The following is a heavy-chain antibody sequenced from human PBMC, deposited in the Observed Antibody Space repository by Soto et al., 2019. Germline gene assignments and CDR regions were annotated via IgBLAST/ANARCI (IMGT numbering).Heavy chain of an antibody. CDR1: GFTFSSYG. CDR3: AKDPDYYYYGMDV. CDR2: ISYDGRNK. V-gene: IGHV3-30*18. J-gene: IGHJ6*02. Sequence: QVQLVESGGGVVQPGRSLRLSCAASGFTFSSYGMHWVRQAPGKGLEWVAVISYDGRNKYYADSVKGRFTISRDNSKNTLYLPMNSLGAEDTAVYYCAKDPDYYYYGMDVWGQGTTVTVSS.